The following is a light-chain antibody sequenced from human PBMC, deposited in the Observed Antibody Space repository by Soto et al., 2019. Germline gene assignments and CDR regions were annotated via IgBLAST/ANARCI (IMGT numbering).Light chain of an antibody. V-gene: IGKV1-12*01. CDR2: AAS. CDR1: QDISSW. Sequence: DIQMTESPSSMSASVGDRVTIACRASQDISSWLAWYQQIPGKAPKLLIYAASALQGGVPSRFSGSGSGTHFTLTISSLQPEDFATYYCQQANSFPITFGQGTRLEI. J-gene: IGKJ5*01. CDR3: QQANSFPIT.